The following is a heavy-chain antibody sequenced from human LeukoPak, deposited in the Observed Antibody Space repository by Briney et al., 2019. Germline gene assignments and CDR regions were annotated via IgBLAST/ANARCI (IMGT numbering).Heavy chain of an antibody. Sequence: SETLSLTCSVSGGSISTYYWTWIRQPPGKGLEWIGYIYYSGSTYYNPSLKSRVTISVDTSKNQFSLKLSSVTAADTAVYYCASTVGYCSSTSCYTGFDYWGQGTLVTVSS. J-gene: IGHJ4*02. CDR3: ASTVGYCSSTSCYTGFDY. D-gene: IGHD2-2*02. CDR1: GGSISTYY. V-gene: IGHV4-59*12. CDR2: IYYSGST.